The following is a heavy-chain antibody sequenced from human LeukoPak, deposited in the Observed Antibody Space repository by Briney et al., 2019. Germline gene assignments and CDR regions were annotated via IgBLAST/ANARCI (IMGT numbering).Heavy chain of an antibody. Sequence: GGSLRLSCAASGFTFSSYAMSWVRQAPGKGLEWVSAISGSGGSTYYADSAKGRFTISRDNSKNTLYLQMNSLRAEDTAVHYCAKDIVVVVAATVGKNWGQGTLVTVSS. CDR2: ISGSGGST. J-gene: IGHJ4*02. CDR3: AKDIVVVVAATVGKN. CDR1: GFTFSSYA. D-gene: IGHD2-15*01. V-gene: IGHV3-23*01.